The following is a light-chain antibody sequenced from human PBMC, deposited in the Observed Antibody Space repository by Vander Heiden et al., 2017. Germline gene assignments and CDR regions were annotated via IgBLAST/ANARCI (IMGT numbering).Light chain of an antibody. Sequence: QSALTQPASVSGSPGQSITIPCSGTSSYIGAYNYVSWFQQHPDKAPKLIIYDVSIRPSGVSNRFSGSKSGNTASLTNSGLLPEDEADYFCSSYTSTSTLYVFGTGTKVTVL. V-gene: IGLV2-14*01. CDR3: SSYTSTSTLYV. J-gene: IGLJ1*01. CDR2: DVS. CDR1: SSYIGAYNY.